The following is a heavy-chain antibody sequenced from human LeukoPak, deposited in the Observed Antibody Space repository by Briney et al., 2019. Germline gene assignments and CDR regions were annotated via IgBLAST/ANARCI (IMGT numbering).Heavy chain of an antibody. CDR1: GFTFSSYS. J-gene: IGHJ6*02. CDR2: ISSSSSYI. V-gene: IGHV3-21*01. CDR3: ARHHYYDSSGYHHFYGMDV. Sequence: GGSLRLSCAASGFTFSSYSMTWVRQAPGKGLEWVSSISSSSSYIYYADSVKGRFTISRDNAKNSLYLQMNSLRAEDTAVYYCARHHYYDSSGYHHFYGMDVWGQGTAVTVSS. D-gene: IGHD3-22*01.